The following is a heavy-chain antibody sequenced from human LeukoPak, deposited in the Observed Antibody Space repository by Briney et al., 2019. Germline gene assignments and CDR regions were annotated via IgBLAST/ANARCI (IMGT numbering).Heavy chain of an antibody. CDR2: IYSGGST. CDR3: ARALWFGDVNWFDP. Sequence: GGSLRLSCAASGFTVSSNYMSWVGQAPGKGLEWVSVIYSGGSTYYADSVKGRFTISRDNSKNTLYLQMNSLRAEDTAVYYCARALWFGDVNWFDPWGQGTLVTVSS. CDR1: GFTVSSNY. J-gene: IGHJ5*02. V-gene: IGHV3-66*01. D-gene: IGHD3-10*01.